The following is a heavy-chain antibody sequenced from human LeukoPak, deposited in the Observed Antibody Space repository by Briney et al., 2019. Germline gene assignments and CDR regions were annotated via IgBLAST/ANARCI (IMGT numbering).Heavy chain of an antibody. CDR3: AKDLAGCSDS. Sequence: QTGGSLRLSCAASGFTFSSFPMTWVRLAPGKGLEWVSTITGNGGSTYYAESVKGRFTISRDNSKNTLYLQMNSLRGEDTALYFCAKDLAGCSDSWGQGTLVTVSS. D-gene: IGHD2-8*01. J-gene: IGHJ4*02. CDR1: GFTFSSFP. CDR2: ITGNGGST. V-gene: IGHV3-23*01.